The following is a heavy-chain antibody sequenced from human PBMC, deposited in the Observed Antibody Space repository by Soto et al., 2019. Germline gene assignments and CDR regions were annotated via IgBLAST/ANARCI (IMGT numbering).Heavy chain of an antibody. J-gene: IGHJ4*02. CDR3: AKAPRLRYSGYDFPYYFDY. V-gene: IGHV3-9*01. CDR2: ISWNSGSI. D-gene: IGHD5-12*01. Sequence: GGSLRLSCAASGFTFDDYAMHWVRQAPGKGLEWVSGISWNSGSIGYADSVKGRFTISRDNAKNSLYLQMNSLRAEDTALYYCAKAPRLRYSGYDFPYYFDYWGQGTLVTVSS. CDR1: GFTFDDYA.